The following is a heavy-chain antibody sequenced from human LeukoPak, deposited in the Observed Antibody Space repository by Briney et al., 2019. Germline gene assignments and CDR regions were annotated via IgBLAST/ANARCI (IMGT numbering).Heavy chain of an antibody. CDR3: ARVSPGGVRALDY. J-gene: IGHJ4*02. CDR2: IYYSGTT. CDR1: GGSINNYY. D-gene: IGHD3-16*01. V-gene: IGHV4-59*01. Sequence: SETLSLTCSVSGGSINNYYWSWIRQPPGKGLELIGYIYYSGTTNYNPSLKSRVIISVDLSKNQFSLKLNSVTAADTGVYYCARVSPGGVRALDYWGQGTLVTVSS.